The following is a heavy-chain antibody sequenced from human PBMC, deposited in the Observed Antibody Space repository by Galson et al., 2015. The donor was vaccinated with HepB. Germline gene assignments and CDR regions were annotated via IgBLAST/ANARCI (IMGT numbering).Heavy chain of an antibody. CDR1: GFTVSRNY. CDR2: IYSGGST. Sequence: SLRLSCAASGFTVSRNYMSWVRQAPGKGLEWVSVIYSGGSTYYADSVKGRFTISRDNSKNTLYLQMNSLRAEDTAVYYCARGVDFWSGPGYWGQGTLVTVSS. D-gene: IGHD3-3*01. J-gene: IGHJ4*02. CDR3: ARGVDFWSGPGY. V-gene: IGHV3-66*02.